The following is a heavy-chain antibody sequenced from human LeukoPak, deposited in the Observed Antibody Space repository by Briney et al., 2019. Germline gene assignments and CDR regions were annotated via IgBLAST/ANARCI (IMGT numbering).Heavy chain of an antibody. CDR2: TYYRSKWYN. J-gene: IGHJ6*03. CDR3: ARAGIAVAGLTRPYYMDV. D-gene: IGHD6-19*01. CDR1: GDSVSSNSAA. Sequence: SQTLSLTCAISGDSVSSNSAAWNWIRQSPSRGLEWLGRTYYRSKWYNDYAVSVKSRITINPDTSKNQFSLQLNSVTPEDTAVYYCARAGIAVAGLTRPYYMDVWDKGTTVTISS. V-gene: IGHV6-1*01.